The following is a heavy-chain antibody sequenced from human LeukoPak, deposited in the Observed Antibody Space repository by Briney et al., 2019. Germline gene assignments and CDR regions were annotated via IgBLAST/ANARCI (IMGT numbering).Heavy chain of an antibody. J-gene: IGHJ6*02. Sequence: GGSLRLSCAASGFTFSSSWMSWVRQAPGKGLEWVANIKQDGSEKYYVDSVKGRFTISRDNAKNSLYLQMNSLRAEDRAVYYCARDPAARSGNYSYHGMDVWGLGTTVTVSS. CDR2: IKQDGSEK. CDR3: ARDPAARSGNYSYHGMDV. D-gene: IGHD1-26*01. V-gene: IGHV3-7*01. CDR1: GFTFSSSW.